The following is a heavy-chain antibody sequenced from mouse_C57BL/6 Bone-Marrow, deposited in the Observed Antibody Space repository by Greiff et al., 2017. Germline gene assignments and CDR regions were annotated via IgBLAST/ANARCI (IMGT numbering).Heavy chain of an antibody. CDR3: ARRGGDYGRSLRDAMDY. J-gene: IGHJ4*01. D-gene: IGHD1-1*01. Sequence: VQLQQPGAELVKPGASVKLSCKASGYTFTSYWMHWVKQRPGQGLEWIGMIHPNSGSTNYNEKFKSKATLTVDKSSSTAYMQLSSLTSEDSAVYYCARRGGDYGRSLRDAMDYWGQGTSVTVSS. CDR2: IHPNSGST. CDR1: GYTFTSYW. V-gene: IGHV1-64*01.